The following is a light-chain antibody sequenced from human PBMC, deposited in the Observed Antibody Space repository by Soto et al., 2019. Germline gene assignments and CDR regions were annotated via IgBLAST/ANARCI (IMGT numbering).Light chain of an antibody. CDR2: GAS. CDR1: QSFTSNY. CDR3: QQYGSSPRT. J-gene: IGKJ1*01. V-gene: IGKV3-20*01. Sequence: EIVLTQSPGTLSLSPGERATLSCRAGQSFTSNYLAWYQQRPGQAPRLLIYGASTRATGIPDRFSGSGSGTDFTLTISRLEPEDFAVYYCQQYGSSPRTFGQGTKVEIK.